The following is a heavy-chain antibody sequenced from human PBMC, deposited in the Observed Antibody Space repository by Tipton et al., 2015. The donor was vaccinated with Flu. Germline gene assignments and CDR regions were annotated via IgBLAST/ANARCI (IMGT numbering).Heavy chain of an antibody. CDR3: ARGGGTFYSSADN. CDR1: GFTLSTYA. V-gene: IGHV3-64*01. D-gene: IGHD2-15*01. J-gene: IGHJ4*02. Sequence: SLRLSCAASGFTLSTYAMHWVRQAPGKGLEYVSSISSNGGSTYYANSVKGRFTISRDNSKNTLYLQVGSLRPEDMAVYYCARGGGTFYSSADNWGQGTLVTVSS. CDR2: ISSNGGST.